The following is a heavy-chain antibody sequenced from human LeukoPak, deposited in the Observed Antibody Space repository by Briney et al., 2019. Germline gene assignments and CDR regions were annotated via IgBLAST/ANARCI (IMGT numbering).Heavy chain of an antibody. D-gene: IGHD1-26*01. J-gene: IGHJ3*02. Sequence: GGSLRLSCAASGFTFSSYAMHWVRQAPGKGLEWGAVISYDGSNKYYADSVKGRFTISRDNSKNTLYLQMNSLRAEDTAVYYCARDRGGSYYLFDAFDIWGQGTMVTVSS. CDR3: ARDRGGSYYLFDAFDI. CDR2: ISYDGSNK. V-gene: IGHV3-30*04. CDR1: GFTFSSYA.